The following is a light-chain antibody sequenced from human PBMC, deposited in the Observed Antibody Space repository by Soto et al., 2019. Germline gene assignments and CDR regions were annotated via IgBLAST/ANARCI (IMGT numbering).Light chain of an antibody. V-gene: IGKV1-5*03. CDR3: QQYNNWPPAT. CDR2: KAS. J-gene: IGKJ4*01. CDR1: QTISSW. Sequence: DIQMTQSPSTLSGSVGDRVTITCRASQTISSWLAWYQQKPGKAPKLLIYKASTLKSGVPSRFSGSGSGTEFTLTISSLQPDDFATYYCQQYNNWPPATFGGGTKVEIK.